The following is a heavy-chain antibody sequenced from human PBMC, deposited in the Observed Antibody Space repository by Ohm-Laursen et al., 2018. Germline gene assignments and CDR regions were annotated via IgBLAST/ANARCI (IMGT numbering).Heavy chain of an antibody. CDR2: IGTAGDT. V-gene: IGHV3-13*01. CDR3: ARGVSANYGDYLDTGMDV. CDR1: GFTFSSYD. J-gene: IGHJ6*02. Sequence: GSLRLSCSASGFTFSSYDMHWVRQATGKGLEWVSAIGTAGDTYYPGSVKGRFTISRENAKNSLYLQMNSLRAGDTAVYYCARGVSANYGDYLDTGMDVWGQGTTVTVSS. D-gene: IGHD4-17*01.